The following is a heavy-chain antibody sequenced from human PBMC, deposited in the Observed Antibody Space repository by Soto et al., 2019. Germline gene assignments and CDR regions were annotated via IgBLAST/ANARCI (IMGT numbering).Heavy chain of an antibody. CDR1: GGTFSSYA. Sequence: QVQLVQSGAEVKKPGSSVKVSCKASGGTFSSYAISWVRQAPGQGLEWMGGIIPIFGTANYAQKFQGRVKITGDISMSTAYMELKSLSSGDTAVVYCAREGGVGYTTGWDWGQGTLVTVSS. CDR3: AREGGVGYTTGWD. V-gene: IGHV1-69*06. D-gene: IGHD1-26*01. J-gene: IGHJ4*02. CDR2: IIPIFGTA.